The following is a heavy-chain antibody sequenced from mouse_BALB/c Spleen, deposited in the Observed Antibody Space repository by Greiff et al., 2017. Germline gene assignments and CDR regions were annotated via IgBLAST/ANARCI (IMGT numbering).Heavy chain of an antibody. Sequence: QVQLQQSGAELVRPGSSVKISCKASGYAFSSYWMNWVKPRPGQGLEWIGQIYPGDGDTNYNGKFKGKATLTADKSSSTAYMQLSSLTSEDSAVYFCARPYYDYDGGRGYAMDYWGQGTSVTVSS. D-gene: IGHD2-4*01. J-gene: IGHJ4*01. V-gene: IGHV1-80*01. CDR1: GYAFSSYW. CDR2: IYPGDGDT. CDR3: ARPYYDYDGGRGYAMDY.